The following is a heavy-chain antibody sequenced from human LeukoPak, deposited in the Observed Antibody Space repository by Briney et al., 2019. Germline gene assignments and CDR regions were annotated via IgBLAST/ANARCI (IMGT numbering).Heavy chain of an antibody. D-gene: IGHD3-10*01. V-gene: IGHV3-30*18. J-gene: IGHJ6*02. CDR1: GFTFSDFG. CDR3: AKVRGLYGRGFYAMDV. CDR2: IAYDGNPK. Sequence: GGSLRLSCTASGFTFSDFGIHWLRQAPGKGLDWGEGIAYDGNPKYYADCVRGRLIISRDNSNNTLYLQLNSLRPDDTAVYDCAKVRGLYGRGFYAMDVWGQGTTVTVAS.